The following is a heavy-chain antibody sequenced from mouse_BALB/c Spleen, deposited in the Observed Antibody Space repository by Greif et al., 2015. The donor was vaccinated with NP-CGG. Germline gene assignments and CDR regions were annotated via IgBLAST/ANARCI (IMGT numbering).Heavy chain of an antibody. CDR2: ISYSGST. Sequence: EVKLVESGPGLVKPSQSLSLTCTVTGYSITSDYAWNWIRQFPGNKLEWMGYISYSGSTSYNPSLKSRISITRDTSKNQFFLQLNSVTTEDTATYYCARGLIDYDAYYAMDYWGQGTSVTVSS. V-gene: IGHV3-2*02. CDR1: GYSITSDYA. J-gene: IGHJ4*01. CDR3: ARGLIDYDAYYAMDY. D-gene: IGHD2-4*01.